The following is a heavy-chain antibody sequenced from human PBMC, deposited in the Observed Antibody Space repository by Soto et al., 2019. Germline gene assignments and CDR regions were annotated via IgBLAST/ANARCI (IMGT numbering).Heavy chain of an antibody. CDR1: GFTFSSYA. CDR2: ISGSGGST. J-gene: IGHJ4*02. CDR3: AKGRGYCSSTSCYVGSDY. D-gene: IGHD2-2*01. Sequence: EVQLLESGGGLVQPGGSLRLSCAASGFTFSSYAMSWVRQAPGKGLEWVSAISGSGGSTYYADSVKGRFTISRDNSKKPLYLQMNSLRAECTAVYYCAKGRGYCSSTSCYVGSDYWGQGTLVTVSS. V-gene: IGHV3-23*01.